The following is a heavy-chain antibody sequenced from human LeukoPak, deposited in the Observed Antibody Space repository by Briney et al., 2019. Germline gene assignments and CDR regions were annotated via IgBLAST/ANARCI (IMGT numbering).Heavy chain of an antibody. CDR3: ARRDWFDP. J-gene: IGHJ5*02. CDR2: MNPNSGNT. Sequence: ASVKVSCKASGYTFTGYYMHWVRQATGQGLEWMGWMNPNSGNTGYAQKFQGRVTITRNTSISTAYMELSSLRSEDTAVYYCARRDWFDPWGQGTLVTVSS. CDR1: GYTFTGYY. V-gene: IGHV1-8*03.